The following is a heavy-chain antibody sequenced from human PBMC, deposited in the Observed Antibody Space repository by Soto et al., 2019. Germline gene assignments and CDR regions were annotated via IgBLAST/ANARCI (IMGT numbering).Heavy chain of an antibody. CDR3: ARGQRFSDWFDP. D-gene: IGHD3-3*01. CDR2: ISAYNGNT. Sequence: ASVKVSCKASGYTFTSYGISWVRQAPGQGLEWMGWISAYNGNTKYNPSLQSRVTMSLDTSNNQFSLRLTSVTAADTAVYYCARGQRFSDWFDPWGQGTLVTVSS. J-gene: IGHJ5*02. CDR1: GYTFTSYG. V-gene: IGHV1-18*04.